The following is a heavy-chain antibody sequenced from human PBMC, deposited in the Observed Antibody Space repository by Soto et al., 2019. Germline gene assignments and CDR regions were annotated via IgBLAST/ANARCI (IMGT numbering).Heavy chain of an antibody. J-gene: IGHJ4*02. CDR2: IIPIFGTA. V-gene: IGHV1-69*13. D-gene: IGHD4-17*01. Sequence: ASVKVSCKASGGTFSSYAISWVRQAPGQGLEWMGGIIPIFGTANYAQKFQGRVTITADESTSTAYMELSSLRSEDTAVYYCARAPAQTTVAHFDYWGQGTLVTVSS. CDR3: ARAPAQTTVAHFDY. CDR1: GGTFSSYA.